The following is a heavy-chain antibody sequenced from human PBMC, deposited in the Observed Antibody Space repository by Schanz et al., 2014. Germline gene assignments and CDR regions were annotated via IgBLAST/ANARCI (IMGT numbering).Heavy chain of an antibody. Sequence: QLRVQESGPGLVKPSETLSLTCTVSGGSVRSNTYFWAWIRPPPGKGLEWIGGISYGGGTYSNPSPRSRVTIPGNASGPLFSLTLPSVTAADSGIYYCASQLVMTSGQYFHHWGHCTLAFVSS. CDR3: ASQLVMTSGQYFHH. J-gene: IGHJ1*01. D-gene: IGHD1-1*01. V-gene: IGHV4-39*02. CDR1: GGSVRSNTYF. CDR2: ISYGGGT.